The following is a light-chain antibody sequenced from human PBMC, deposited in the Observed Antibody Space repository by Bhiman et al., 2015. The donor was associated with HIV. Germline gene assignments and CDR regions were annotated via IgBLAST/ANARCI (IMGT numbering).Light chain of an antibody. Sequence: QSALTQPRSVSGSPGQSVTISCTGTSSDVGDYNYVSWYQQHPGKAPRLMIYDVTKRPSGVPDRFSGSKSGNTASLTVSGLQAEDEADYYCSSHGGDNNFDVFGTGTKVTVL. J-gene: IGLJ1*01. CDR1: SSDVGDYNY. V-gene: IGLV2-11*01. CDR2: DVT. CDR3: SSHGGDNNFDV.